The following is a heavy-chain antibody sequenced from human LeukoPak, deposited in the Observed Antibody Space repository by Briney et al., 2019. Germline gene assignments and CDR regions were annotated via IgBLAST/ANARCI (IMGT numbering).Heavy chain of an antibody. CDR3: AGQTHPPVSVFDY. Sequence: PSETLSLTCTVSGGSISSSSYYWGWIRQPPGKGLEWIGSIYYSGSTYYNPSLKSRVTISVDTSKNQFSLKLSSVTAADTAVYYCAGQTHPPVSVFDYWGQGTLVTVSS. J-gene: IGHJ4*02. CDR2: IYYSGST. V-gene: IGHV4-39*07. CDR1: GGSISSSSYY.